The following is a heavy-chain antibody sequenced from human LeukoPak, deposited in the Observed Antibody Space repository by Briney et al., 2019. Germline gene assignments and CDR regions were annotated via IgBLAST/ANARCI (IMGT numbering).Heavy chain of an antibody. CDR1: GFTFSSYG. J-gene: IGHJ5*02. CDR2: IWYDGSNK. D-gene: IGHD6-19*01. CDR3: ARGTSSGWYENWFDP. V-gene: IGHV3-33*01. Sequence: GGSLRLSCAASGFTFSSYGMHWVRQAPGKGLEWVAVIWYDGSNKYYADSVKGRFTISRDNSKNTLYLQMNSLRAEDTAVYYCARGTSSGWYENWFDPWGQGTLVTVS.